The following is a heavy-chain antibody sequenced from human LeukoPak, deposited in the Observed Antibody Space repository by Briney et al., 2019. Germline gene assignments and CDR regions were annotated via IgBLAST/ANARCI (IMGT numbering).Heavy chain of an antibody. V-gene: IGHV4-4*02. J-gene: IGHJ4*02. CDR2: IHHSGST. CDR1: GGSISSSNW. Sequence: SGTLSLTCAVSGGSISSSNWWGWVRQPPGKGLEWIGSIHHSGSTYYNASLKSRVTISVDTSKNQFSLKLSSVTAADTAIYYCARVRDYYGSGTYGFDYGGQGTLVTVSS. D-gene: IGHD3-10*01. CDR3: ARVRDYYGSGTYGFDY.